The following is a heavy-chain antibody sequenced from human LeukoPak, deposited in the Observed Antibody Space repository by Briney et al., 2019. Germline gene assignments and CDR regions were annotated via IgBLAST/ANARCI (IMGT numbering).Heavy chain of an antibody. J-gene: IGHJ4*02. Sequence: SETLSLTCAVYGGSFSGYYWSWIRQPPGKGLEWIGEIDHSGSTNYNPSLKSRVTISVDTSKNQFSLKLSSVTAADTAVYYCARGHLRYSYWGQGTLVTVSS. D-gene: IGHD3-9*01. CDR1: GGSFSGYY. CDR2: IDHSGST. V-gene: IGHV4-34*01. CDR3: ARGHLRYSY.